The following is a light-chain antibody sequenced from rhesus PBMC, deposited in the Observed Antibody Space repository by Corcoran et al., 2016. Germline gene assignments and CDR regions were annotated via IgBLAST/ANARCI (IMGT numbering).Light chain of an antibody. J-gene: IGKJ4*01. Sequence: EIVMTQSPATLSLSPGERATLSCRASQSVSSRLAWYQQKPGQAPRLLIYGTSSRVTGIPDRFSGSGSGTDCTLTISSLEPEDGAVYCCQQESNGSTFGGGTKVEIK. CDR3: QQESNGST. V-gene: IGKV3-17*02. CDR2: GTS. CDR1: QSVSSR.